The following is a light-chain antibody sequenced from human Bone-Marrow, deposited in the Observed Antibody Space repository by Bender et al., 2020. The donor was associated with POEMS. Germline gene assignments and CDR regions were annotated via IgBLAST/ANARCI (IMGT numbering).Light chain of an antibody. Sequence: SYELTQPPSVSVSPGQPARITCSGDLLAKRYVHWYQQKPGQAPFLVMYKDTERPSVIPERFSGSSSGTTVTLIISGVRAEDEADYYCQSSGDTVRVFGGGTKLTVL. V-gene: IGLV3-25*03. J-gene: IGLJ3*02. CDR3: QSSGDTVRV. CDR1: LLAKRY. CDR2: KDT.